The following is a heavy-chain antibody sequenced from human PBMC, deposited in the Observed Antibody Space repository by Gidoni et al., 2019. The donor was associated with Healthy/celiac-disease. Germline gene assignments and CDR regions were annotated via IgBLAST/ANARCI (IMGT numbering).Heavy chain of an antibody. J-gene: IGHJ4*02. CDR2: IWYDGSNK. D-gene: IGHD3-22*01. CDR3: ARDLGPEYYYDSSGRTYYFDY. V-gene: IGHV3-33*01. Sequence: QVQLVESGGGVVQPGRSLRLSCAASGFTFSSYAMPWVRQAPGKGLEWVAVIWYDGSNKYYADSVKGRFTISRDNSKNTLYLQMNSLRAEDTAVYYCARDLGPEYYYDSSGRTYYFDYWGQGTLVTVSS. CDR1: GFTFSSYA.